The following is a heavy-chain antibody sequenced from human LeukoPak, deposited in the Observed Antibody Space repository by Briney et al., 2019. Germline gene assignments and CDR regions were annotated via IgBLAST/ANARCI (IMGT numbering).Heavy chain of an antibody. J-gene: IGHJ4*02. D-gene: IGHD3/OR15-3a*01. Sequence: PGGSLRLSCAVSGFTFSRHWMSWVRQAPGKGLEWLANIKQDGSEKYYVDSVEGRFTISRDNAKNSLYLQMNSLRAEDTAVYYCVSSWTIGYWGQGTLVTVSS. V-gene: IGHV3-7*01. CDR2: IKQDGSEK. CDR1: GFTFSRHW. CDR3: VSSWTIGY.